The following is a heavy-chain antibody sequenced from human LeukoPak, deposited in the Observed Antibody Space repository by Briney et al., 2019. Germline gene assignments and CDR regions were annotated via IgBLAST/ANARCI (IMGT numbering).Heavy chain of an antibody. D-gene: IGHD3-3*01. J-gene: IGHJ4*02. CDR2: IRAYNGNT. CDR3: GRVPSTLYDFWSAYLIDY. V-gene: IGHV1-18*01. Sequence: GASVKVSCKASGYRFTSYGIFWVRQAPGQGLEWMGWIRAYNGNTNYAQKLQGRVTMTRDTSTSTAYMELRSLRSDDTAVYYCGRVPSTLYDFWSAYLIDYWGQGTLVTVSS. CDR1: GYRFTSYG.